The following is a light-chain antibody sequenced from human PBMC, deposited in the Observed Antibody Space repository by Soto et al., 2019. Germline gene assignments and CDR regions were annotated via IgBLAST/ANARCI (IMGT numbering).Light chain of an antibody. Sequence: EIVLTQSPGTLSLSPGERATLSCRASQSVSNNYLAWYQQKPGQAPRLLIYGASNRATGIPDRFTGSGPGTEFTLTISRLQSEDFAVYYCQQYNDWPRTFGQGTKVDI. CDR3: QQYNDWPRT. CDR1: QSVSNNY. V-gene: IGKV3-20*01. CDR2: GAS. J-gene: IGKJ1*01.